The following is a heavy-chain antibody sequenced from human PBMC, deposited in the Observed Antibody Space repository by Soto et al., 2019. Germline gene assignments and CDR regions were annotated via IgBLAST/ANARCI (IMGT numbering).Heavy chain of an antibody. V-gene: IGHV3-30*18. CDR3: AKDLSWNDGNYYYYCGMDV. J-gene: IGHJ6*02. CDR1: GFTFNSYG. D-gene: IGHD1-1*01. CDR2: ISYDGSNK. Sequence: QVQLVESGGGVVQPGRSLRLSCAASGFTFNSYGMHWVRQAPGKGLEWVAVISYDGSNKYYTDSVKGRFTISRDNSKDTLNLQLNSLRAEDTAVYYCAKDLSWNDGNYYYYCGMDVWGQGTTVTVSS.